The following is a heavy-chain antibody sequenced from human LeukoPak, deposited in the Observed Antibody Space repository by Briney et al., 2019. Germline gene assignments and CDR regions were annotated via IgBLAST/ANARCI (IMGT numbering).Heavy chain of an antibody. J-gene: IGHJ4*02. Sequence: LRLSCAASGFTFSSYAMHWVRQHPGKGLEWIGYIHYSGSTYYSPSLKSRVTISVDTSKKQFSLKLSSVTAADTAVYYCARVGVAAKSSRYFDYWGQGTLVTVSS. CDR3: ARVGVAAKSSRYFDY. D-gene: IGHD2-15*01. CDR2: IHYSGST. V-gene: IGHV4-31*02. CDR1: GFTFSSYAMH.